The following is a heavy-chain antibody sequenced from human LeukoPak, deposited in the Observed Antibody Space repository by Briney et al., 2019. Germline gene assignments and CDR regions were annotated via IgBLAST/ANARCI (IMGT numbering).Heavy chain of an antibody. J-gene: IGHJ4*02. CDR2: IYYSGST. V-gene: IGHV4-39*01. Sequence: SETLSLTCTVSGGSISSSSYYWGWIRQPPGKGLEWIGSIYYSGSTYYNPSLKSRVTISVDTSKNQFSLKLSSVTAADTAVYYCARMDAPSGSYYVLHHPVVVWGQGTLVTVSS. CDR3: ARMDAPSGSYYVLHHPVVV. CDR1: GGSISSSSYY. D-gene: IGHD1-26*01.